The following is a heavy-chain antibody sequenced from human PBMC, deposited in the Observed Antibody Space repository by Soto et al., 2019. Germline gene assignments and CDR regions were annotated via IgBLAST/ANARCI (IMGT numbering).Heavy chain of an antibody. Sequence: SETLSLTCTVSGGSISSGDYYRSWIRQPPGKGLEWIGYIFYSGTTYYNPSLKSRVTISVDTSKNQFSLKLSSVTAADTAVYYCARAKTYFDYWGQGTLVTVSS. V-gene: IGHV4-30-4*01. CDR2: IFYSGTT. CDR1: GGSISSGDYY. CDR3: ARAKTYFDY. J-gene: IGHJ4*02.